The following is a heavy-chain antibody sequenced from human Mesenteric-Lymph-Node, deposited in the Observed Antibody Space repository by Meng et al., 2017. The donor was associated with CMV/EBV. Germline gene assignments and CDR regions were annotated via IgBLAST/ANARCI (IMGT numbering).Heavy chain of an antibody. CDR2: INPDSGGT. J-gene: IGHJ5*02. D-gene: IGHD6-19*01. V-gene: IGHV1-2*02. CDR1: GYSFTDHH. Sequence: ASVKVSCKASGYSFTDHHLFWLRQAPGQGLEWMGWINPDSGGTNYAQKFQGRVTMTRDMSINTAYMEVSSLRSDDTAVYYCAREGRPVPRTKWFDPWGQGTLVTVSS. CDR3: AREGRPVPRTKWFDP.